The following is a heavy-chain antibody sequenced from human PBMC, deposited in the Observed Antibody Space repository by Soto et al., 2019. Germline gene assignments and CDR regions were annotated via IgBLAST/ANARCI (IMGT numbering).Heavy chain of an antibody. V-gene: IGHV3-23*01. Sequence: SLRLSCAASGFTFSSYAMSWVRQAPGKGLEWVSAISGSGGSTYYADSVKGRFTISRDNSKNTLYLQMNSLKAEDTAVYYCATNPMIVVVITLFDYWGQGTLVTVSS. CDR1: GFTFSSYA. CDR3: ATNPMIVVVITLFDY. J-gene: IGHJ4*02. CDR2: ISGSGGST. D-gene: IGHD3-22*01.